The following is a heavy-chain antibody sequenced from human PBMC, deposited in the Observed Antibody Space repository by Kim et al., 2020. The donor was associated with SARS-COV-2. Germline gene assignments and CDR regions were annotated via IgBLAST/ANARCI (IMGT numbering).Heavy chain of an antibody. V-gene: IGHV4-34*01. CDR3: ARDNGPYDYVWGSYRPLDY. Sequence: SETLSLTCAVYGGSFSGYYWSWIRQPPGKGLEWIGEINHSGSTNYNPSLKSRVTISVDTSKNQFSLKLSSVTAADTAVYYCARDNGPYDYVWGSYRPLDYWGQGTLVPVSS. D-gene: IGHD3-16*02. CDR2: INHSGST. J-gene: IGHJ4*02. CDR1: GGSFSGYY.